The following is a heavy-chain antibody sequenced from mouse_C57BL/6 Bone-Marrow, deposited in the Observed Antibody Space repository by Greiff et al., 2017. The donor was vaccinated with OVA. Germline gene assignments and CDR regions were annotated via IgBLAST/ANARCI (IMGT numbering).Heavy chain of an antibody. CDR3: TTFYRGYAMDY. J-gene: IGHJ4*01. Sequence: VQLQQSGAELVRPGASVKLSCTASGFNIKDDSMHWVKQRPEQGLEWIGWIVREVGDTEYASNFKGRSTITADTSSNAANLQLSSLTSENTAVSYCTTFYRGYAMDYWGQGTSVTVSS. CDR2: IVREVGDT. D-gene: IGHD2-1*01. CDR1: GFNIKDDS. V-gene: IGHV14-4*01.